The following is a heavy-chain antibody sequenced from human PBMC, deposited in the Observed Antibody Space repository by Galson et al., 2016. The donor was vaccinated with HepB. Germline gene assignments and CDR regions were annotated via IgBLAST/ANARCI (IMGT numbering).Heavy chain of an antibody. J-gene: IGHJ6*02. CDR1: GGTFITYA. D-gene: IGHD2-15*01. Sequence: SVKVSCKASGGTFITYAVSWVRQAPGQGLQWMGGIVPMFDIVKYAENFQGRVTLTADKSTSTAYMELSSLRFQDTAVYYCATKPRYCSGENCYYYGMDVWGQGTTVTVSS. V-gene: IGHV1-69*10. CDR3: ATKPRYCSGENCYYYGMDV. CDR2: IVPMFDIV.